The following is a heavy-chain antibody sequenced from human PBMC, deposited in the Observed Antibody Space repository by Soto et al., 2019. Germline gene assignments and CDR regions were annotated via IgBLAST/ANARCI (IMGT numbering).Heavy chain of an antibody. J-gene: IGHJ6*02. V-gene: IGHV4-30-2*05. D-gene: IGHD2-21*01. Sequence: SEMLCLSSAVACGTIRSGGDSWSWIQQPPGKGLEWIGYIYHSGSTYYNPSLKSRVTISVDTSKNQFSLKLSSVTAADTAAYYCARGSRAWPYYYSVMDVWGQGTTVPVSS. CDR1: CGTIRSGGDS. CDR2: IYHSGST. CDR3: ARGSRAWPYYYSVMDV.